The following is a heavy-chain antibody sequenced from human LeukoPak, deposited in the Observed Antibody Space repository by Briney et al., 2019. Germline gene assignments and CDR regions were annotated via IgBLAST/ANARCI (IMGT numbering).Heavy chain of an antibody. CDR3: ARRFDY. CDR1: GFTFHNYW. CDR2: IKHDGSEK. J-gene: IGHJ4*02. Sequence: PGGSLRLSCAASGFTFHNYWMSWVRQAPVKGLEWVANIKHDGSEKYYVDSVKGRFTISRDNAKNSLYLQMNSLRGEDTAVYYCARRFDYWGQGTLVTVSS. V-gene: IGHV3-7*01.